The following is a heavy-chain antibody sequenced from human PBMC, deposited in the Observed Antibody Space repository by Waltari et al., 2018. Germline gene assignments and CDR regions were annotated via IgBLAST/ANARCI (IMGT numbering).Heavy chain of an antibody. Sequence: QVQLQQWGAGLLKPSETLSLTCTVYGGSFSVYYWSWIRQPPGKGLEWIGEINRSGSTNYNPSLKSRVTISLDTSKNHFSPKLSSVTAADTAVYYCARADRGPRSGNSATPAWGPWGQGTLVTVSS. CDR1: GGSFSVYY. CDR3: ARADRGPRSGNSATPAWGP. J-gene: IGHJ5*02. V-gene: IGHV4-34*01. CDR2: INRSGST. D-gene: IGHD1-26*01.